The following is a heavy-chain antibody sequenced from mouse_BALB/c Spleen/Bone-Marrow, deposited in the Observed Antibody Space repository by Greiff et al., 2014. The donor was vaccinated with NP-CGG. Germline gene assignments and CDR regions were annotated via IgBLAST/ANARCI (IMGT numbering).Heavy chain of an antibody. CDR2: LWRDGST. V-gene: IGHV2-6-7*01. CDR3: AREKYGNYYAMDY. J-gene: IGHJ4*01. Sequence: QVQLQQPGPGLVAPSQSLSITCTVSGFSLTGYGVNWVRQPPGKGLEWQGMLWRDGSTDYNSALKSRLSISKDNSKSQVFLKMNSLQTDDTARYYCAREKYGNYYAMDYWGQGTSVTVSS. CDR1: GFSLTGYG. D-gene: IGHD2-10*02.